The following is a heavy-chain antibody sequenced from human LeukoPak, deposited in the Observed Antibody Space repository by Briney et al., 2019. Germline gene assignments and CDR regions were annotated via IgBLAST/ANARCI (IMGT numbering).Heavy chain of an antibody. CDR1: GFTFSSYG. V-gene: IGHV3-30*18. CDR2: ISYDGSNK. J-gene: IGHJ4*02. CDR3: TKDKLGSGVNSWLLVFAPQPLDY. Sequence: HPGRTLRLSCAASGFTFSSYGMHWVRKAPGQGLEWEAVISYDGSNKYYADSVKGRFTISRDNSKNTLYLQMNSLRAEDTAVYYCTKDKLGSGVNSWLLVFAPQPLDYWGQGTLVTVSS. D-gene: IGHD6-13*01.